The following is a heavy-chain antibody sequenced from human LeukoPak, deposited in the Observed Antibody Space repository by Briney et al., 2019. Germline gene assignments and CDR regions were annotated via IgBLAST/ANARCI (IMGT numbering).Heavy chain of an antibody. CDR1: GFTVSSNY. J-gene: IGHJ4*02. D-gene: IGHD2-2*01. CDR3: AREGQTSSFGY. CDR2: IYSGGST. V-gene: IGHV3-66*01. Sequence: GGSLRLSCAASGFTVSSNYMSWVRQAPGKGLEWVSVIYSGGSTYYADSVKGRFTISRDNYKNTLLLQMNSLRAEDTAVYFCAREGQTSSFGYWGQGTLVTVSS.